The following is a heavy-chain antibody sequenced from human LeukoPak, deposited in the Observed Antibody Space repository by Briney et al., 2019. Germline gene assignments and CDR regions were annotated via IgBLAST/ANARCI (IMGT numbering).Heavy chain of an antibody. V-gene: IGHV3-48*01. Sequence: GGSLRLSCAASGFTFNTFDMTWVRQAPGKGLEWVAYISSGSSSRYYADSVKGRFTISRDNAKNSLYLQMNSLRAEDTAVYFCARLRYYAVDVWGQGTTVIVSS. CDR2: ISSGSSSR. CDR3: ARLRYYAVDV. J-gene: IGHJ6*02. CDR1: GFTFNTFD.